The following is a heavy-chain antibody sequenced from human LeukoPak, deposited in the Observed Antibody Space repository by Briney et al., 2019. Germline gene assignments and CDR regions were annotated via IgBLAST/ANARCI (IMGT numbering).Heavy chain of an antibody. CDR3: ARVYGGNEPLDY. J-gene: IGHJ4*02. CDR2: INPSGGST. Sequence: GASVKVSCKASGYTFTGYYMHWVRQAPGQGLEWMGIINPSGGSTSYAQKFQGRVTMTRDTSTSTVYMELSSLRSEDTAVYYCARVYGGNEPLDYWGQGTLVTVSS. CDR1: GYTFTGYY. D-gene: IGHD4-23*01. V-gene: IGHV1-46*01.